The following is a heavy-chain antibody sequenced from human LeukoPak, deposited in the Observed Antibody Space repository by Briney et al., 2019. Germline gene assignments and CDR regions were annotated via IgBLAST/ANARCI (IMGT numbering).Heavy chain of an antibody. CDR2: ISAYNGNT. V-gene: IGHV1-18*01. Sequence: GASVKVSCKASGYTFTSYGISWVRQAPGQGLEWMGWISAYNGNTNYAQKLQGRVTMTTDTSTSTAYMELRSLRSDDTAVYYCARYSKFDFWSGYWFSEKYYYYYMDVWGKGTTVTVSS. CDR3: ARYSKFDFWSGYWFSEKYYYYYMDV. J-gene: IGHJ6*03. CDR1: GYTFTSYG. D-gene: IGHD3-3*01.